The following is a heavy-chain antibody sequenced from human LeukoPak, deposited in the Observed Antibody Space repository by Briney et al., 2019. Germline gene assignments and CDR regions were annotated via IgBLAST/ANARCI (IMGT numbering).Heavy chain of an antibody. Sequence: ASVKVSCKASGGTFSSYAISWVRQAPGQGLEWMGRIIPILGIANYAQKFQGRVTITADKSTSTAYMELSSLRSEDTAVYYCAKYDLSSSWTRTAFDYWGQGTLVSVSS. D-gene: IGHD3-22*01. CDR3: AKYDLSSSWTRTAFDY. CDR2: IIPILGIA. V-gene: IGHV1-69*04. J-gene: IGHJ4*02. CDR1: GGTFSSYA.